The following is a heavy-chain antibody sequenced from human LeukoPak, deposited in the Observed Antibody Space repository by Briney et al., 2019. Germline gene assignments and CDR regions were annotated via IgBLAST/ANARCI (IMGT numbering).Heavy chain of an antibody. CDR3: ARGRVSSSTWYSTYYYYFYMDV. V-gene: IGHV4-59*01. Sequence: LVKPSETLSLTCSVSDDSITMYYWTWIRQPPGKGLEWIGYVDHTGSTNFNPSLNGRVSISRDTTKNLFSLRLRSVTAADTAVYFCARGRVSSSTWYSTYYYYFYMDVWGKGTTVTVSS. CDR2: VDHTGST. D-gene: IGHD1-1*01. CDR1: DDSITMYY. J-gene: IGHJ6*03.